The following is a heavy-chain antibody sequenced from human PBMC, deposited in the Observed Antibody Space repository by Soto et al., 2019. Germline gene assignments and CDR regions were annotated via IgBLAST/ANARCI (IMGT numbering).Heavy chain of an antibody. CDR1: GASISSYY. D-gene: IGHD3-16*01. Sequence: PSETLSLTCAVSGASISSYYWSWIRQPPGKGLEWIGYFYYSGSTNYNPSLKSRVTISVDTSKNQFSLKLSSVTAADTAVYYCARGPPFHWGQGTLVTVSS. V-gene: IGHV4-59*01. CDR3: ARGPPFH. CDR2: FYYSGST. J-gene: IGHJ4*02.